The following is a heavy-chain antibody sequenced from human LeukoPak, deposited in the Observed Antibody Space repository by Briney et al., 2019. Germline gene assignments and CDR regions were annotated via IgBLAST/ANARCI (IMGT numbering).Heavy chain of an antibody. V-gene: IGHV3-30*02. J-gene: IGHJ4*02. D-gene: IGHD3-22*01. Sequence: PGGSLRLSCAASGFTFSTYAMSWVRQAPGKGLEWVAFIRYDGSNKYYADSVKGRFTISRDNSKNTLYLQMNSLRAEDTAVYYCAKDGYYYDSSGSPPSYWGQGTLVTVSS. CDR3: AKDGYYYDSSGSPPSY. CDR2: IRYDGSNK. CDR1: GFTFSTYA.